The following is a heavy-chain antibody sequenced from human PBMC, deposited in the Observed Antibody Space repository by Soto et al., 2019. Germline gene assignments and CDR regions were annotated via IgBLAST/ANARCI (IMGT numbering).Heavy chain of an antibody. CDR3: ARGGENYYSGMDV. CDR1: GGPFVSYY. V-gene: IGHV4-59*01. J-gene: IGHJ6*02. D-gene: IGHD4-17*01. Sequence: QVQLQESGPGLVKPSETLSLTCTVSGGPFVSYYWSWIRQPPGKGLEWIGHIYYTGSTKYNPSLTSRFTIPVYTSRTQFSFSLKLSSVTAADTAVNYCARGGENYYSGMDVWGQGTTVTVSS. CDR2: IYYTGST.